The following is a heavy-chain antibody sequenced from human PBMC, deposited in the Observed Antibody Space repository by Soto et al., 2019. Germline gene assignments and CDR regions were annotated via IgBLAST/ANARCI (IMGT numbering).Heavy chain of an antibody. CDR1: GFTFGGYG. CDR3: PRDGPAGGTSRALSDY. D-gene: IGHD2-2*01. J-gene: IGHJ4*02. Sequence: QVQLVESGGGVVQPGRSLRLSCATSGFTFGGYGMHWVRQAPGKGLEWVAVILYDGSNKYYADSVKGRFTVSRDNSKNTLFLQMNSLRAEDTAVYYCPRDGPAGGTSRALSDYWGQGTLVTVSS. V-gene: IGHV3-33*05. CDR2: ILYDGSNK.